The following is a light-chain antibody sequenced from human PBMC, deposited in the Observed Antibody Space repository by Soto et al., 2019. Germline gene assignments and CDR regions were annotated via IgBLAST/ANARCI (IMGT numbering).Light chain of an antibody. CDR1: QDISNS. V-gene: IGKV1-33*01. CDR3: QQYDSLPPT. J-gene: IGKJ2*01. Sequence: DIQMTQSTAYLSASVGERDTFTCQASQDISNSLNWYQQKPGKAPKLLIYDASNLEVVVPIRFRGSGSGKEFTFTIRSLQPEDFATYYCQQYDSLPPTFGLGTRLEMK. CDR2: DAS.